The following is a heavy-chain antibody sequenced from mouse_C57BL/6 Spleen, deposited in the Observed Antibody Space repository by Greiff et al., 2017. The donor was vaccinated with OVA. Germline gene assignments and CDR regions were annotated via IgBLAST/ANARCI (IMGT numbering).Heavy chain of an antibody. CDR3: ASGTPFAY. CDR1: GFTFSDYG. Sequence: EVQLVESGGGLVKPGGSLKLSCAASGFTFSDYGMHWVRQAPEKGLEWVAYISSGSSTISYADTVKGRFTISRDNAKNTLFLQMTSLRSEDTAMYYCASGTPFAYWGQGTLVTVSA. V-gene: IGHV5-17*01. J-gene: IGHJ3*01. CDR2: ISSGSSTI. D-gene: IGHD4-1*01.